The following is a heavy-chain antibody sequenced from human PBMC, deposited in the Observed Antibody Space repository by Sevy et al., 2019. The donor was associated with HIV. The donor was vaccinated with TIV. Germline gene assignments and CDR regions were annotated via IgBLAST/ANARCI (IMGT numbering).Heavy chain of an antibody. D-gene: IGHD5-12*01. J-gene: IGHJ4*02. Sequence: SETLSLTCAVYGGSFSGYYWSWIRQPPGKGLEWIGEINHSGSTNYNPSLKSRVTISVDTSKNQFSLKLSSVTAADTAVYYCGGAKDGYNPLDYWGQGTLVTVSS. CDR1: GGSFSGYY. CDR3: GGAKDGYNPLDY. V-gene: IGHV4-34*01. CDR2: INHSGST.